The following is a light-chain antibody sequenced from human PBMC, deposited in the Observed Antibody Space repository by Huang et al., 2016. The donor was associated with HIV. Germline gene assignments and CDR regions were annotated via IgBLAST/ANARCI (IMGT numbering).Light chain of an antibody. Sequence: DIQVTQSPSSLSASIGDRVTITCRASQNINDYLHWYHHQTGEAHRLLIYAASILQDGVPSRISSGGGGTNVNLTIISLQPDDDVTYYCQQSYSGQRFTFGPGTKVDFK. J-gene: IGKJ3*01. CDR1: QNINDY. CDR3: QQSYSGQRFT. CDR2: AAS. V-gene: IGKV1-39*01.